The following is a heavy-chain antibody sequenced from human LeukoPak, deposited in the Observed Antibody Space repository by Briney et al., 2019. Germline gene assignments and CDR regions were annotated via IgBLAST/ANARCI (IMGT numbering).Heavy chain of an antibody. D-gene: IGHD6-6*01. CDR1: GGSISSYY. Sequence: SETLSLTCTVSGGSISSYYWSWIRQPPGKGLEWIGYIYYSGSTNYNPSLKSRVTISVDTSKNQFSLKLSSVTAADTAVYYCARLLSSSSGAFDIWGQGAMVTVSS. J-gene: IGHJ3*02. CDR2: IYYSGST. V-gene: IGHV4-59*08. CDR3: ARLLSSSSGAFDI.